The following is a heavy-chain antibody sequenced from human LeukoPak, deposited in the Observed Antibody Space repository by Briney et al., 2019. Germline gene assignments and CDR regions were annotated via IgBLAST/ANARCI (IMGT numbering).Heavy chain of an antibody. D-gene: IGHD1-26*01. CDR1: GGSISGYY. Sequence: SETLSLTCTVSGGSISGYYWSWIRQPPGKGLEWIAYIYYSGTTNYNPSLKSRVSLSVDTSKNQFSLKLSSVTPADTGVYYCARHWPFTVGATKYYYPMDVWGQGTTVTVSS. CDR3: ARHWPFTVGATKYYYPMDV. CDR2: IYYSGTT. V-gene: IGHV4-59*08. J-gene: IGHJ6*02.